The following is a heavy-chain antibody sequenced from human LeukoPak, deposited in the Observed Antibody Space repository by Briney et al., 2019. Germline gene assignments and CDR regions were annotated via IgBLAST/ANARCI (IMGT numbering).Heavy chain of an antibody. D-gene: IGHD6-19*01. CDR3: ARVGGSLAGSFDY. V-gene: IGHV1-69*13. J-gene: IGHJ4*02. Sequence: ASVKVSSKASGATFSSYAISWWGQAPGQGLGWMGGIIPIFGTANYAQKFQGRVTITADESTSTAYMELSSLRSEDTAVYYCARVGGSLAGSFDYWGQGTLVTVSS. CDR2: IIPIFGTA. CDR1: GATFSSYA.